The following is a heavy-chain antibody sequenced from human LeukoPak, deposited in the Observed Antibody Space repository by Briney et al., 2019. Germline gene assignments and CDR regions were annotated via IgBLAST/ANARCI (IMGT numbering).Heavy chain of an antibody. V-gene: IGHV4-4*02. CDR1: GGSISSYHW. J-gene: IGHJ4*02. Sequence: SETLSLTCAVSGGSISSYHWWSWVRQPPGKGLEWIGEIYHSGSTNYNPSLKSRVTISVDTSKNQFSLKLSSVTAADTAVYYCARGLYSSSWFLFDYWGQGTLVTVSS. CDR3: ARGLYSSSWFLFDY. D-gene: IGHD6-13*01. CDR2: IYHSGST.